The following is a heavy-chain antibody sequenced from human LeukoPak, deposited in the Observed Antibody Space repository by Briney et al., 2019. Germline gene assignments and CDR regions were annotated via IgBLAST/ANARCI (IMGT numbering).Heavy chain of an antibody. V-gene: IGHV3-74*01. CDR3: ATTNTAWFYLDY. Sequence: GGSLRLSCAASGVTFSSYWMHWVRQAPGKGLVWVSRINNDGSSAYYADSVKGRFTISRDNAKNTLYLQMDSLRAKDTAVYFCATTNTAWFYLDYWGQGTLVTVSS. CDR1: GVTFSSYW. J-gene: IGHJ4*02. D-gene: IGHD3-9*01. CDR2: INNDGSSA.